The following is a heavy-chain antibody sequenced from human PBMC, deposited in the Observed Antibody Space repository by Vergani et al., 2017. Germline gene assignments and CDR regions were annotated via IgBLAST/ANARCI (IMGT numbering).Heavy chain of an antibody. Sequence: VQLAESGGGRVQPGRSLRLSCAASGFSFSSHAIHWVRQAPGKGLEWVSSISSSSSYIYYADSVKGRFTISRDNAKNSLYLQMNSLRAEDTAVYYCARDRTYYYDSSGYPDYWGQGTLVTVSS. D-gene: IGHD3-22*01. CDR1: GFSFSSHA. CDR3: ARDRTYYYDSSGYPDY. J-gene: IGHJ4*02. V-gene: IGHV3-21*01. CDR2: ISSSSSYI.